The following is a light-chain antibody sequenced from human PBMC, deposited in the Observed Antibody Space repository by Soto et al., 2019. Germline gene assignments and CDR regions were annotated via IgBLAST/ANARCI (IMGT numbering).Light chain of an antibody. Sequence: QSVLTQPASVSESPGQSITISCTGSSSNVGTYHLVSWYQQHPGKAPKLMIYEDTKRPSGVSNRFSGSKSGNTASLTIYGLQPEDEADYYCSSYEDTSASWVFGGGTKL. J-gene: IGLJ3*02. CDR2: EDT. CDR3: SSYEDTSASWV. CDR1: SSNVGTYHL. V-gene: IGLV2-23*01.